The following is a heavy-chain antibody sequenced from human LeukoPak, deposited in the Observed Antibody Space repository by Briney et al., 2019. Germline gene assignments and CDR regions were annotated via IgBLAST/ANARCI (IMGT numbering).Heavy chain of an antibody. V-gene: IGHV3-66*01. CDR1: GFTVRSNY. CDR2: IYSGGST. Sequence: GGSLRLSCAASGFTVRSNYMSWVRQAPGKGLGWVSVIYSGGSTYYADSVKGRFTISRDNSKSTLYLQMNSLRAEDTAVYYCAGYYYDSSGYVSNVSWGQGTLVTVSS. CDR3: AGYYYDSSGYVSNVS. J-gene: IGHJ5*02. D-gene: IGHD3-22*01.